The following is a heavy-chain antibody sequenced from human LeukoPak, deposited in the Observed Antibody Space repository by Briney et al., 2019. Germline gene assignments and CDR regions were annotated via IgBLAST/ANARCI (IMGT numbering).Heavy chain of an antibody. CDR2: IHYSGST. D-gene: IGHD2-15*01. CDR1: GGSISSYY. CDR3: ARDVGYCSGGSCSNFGFDY. Sequence: SETLSLTCTISGGSISSYYWSWIRQPPGKGLEWIGYIHYSGSTNYNPSLKSRVTISVDTSKNQFSLKLSSVTAADTAVYYCARDVGYCSGGSCSNFGFDYWGQGTLVTVSS. J-gene: IGHJ4*02. V-gene: IGHV4-59*01.